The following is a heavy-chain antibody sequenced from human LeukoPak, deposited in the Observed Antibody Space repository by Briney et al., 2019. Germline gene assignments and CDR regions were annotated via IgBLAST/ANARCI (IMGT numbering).Heavy chain of an antibody. CDR2: ISTYNGNT. J-gene: IGHJ1*01. Sequence: ASVTVSFKSSAYTFTSYCISWVRQAPGQGLEWMGWISTYNGNTNYAQKLQGRVTMTTDTSTSTAYMELRSLRSDDTAVYYCARDLEDIVVVPAAIVYFQHWGQGTLVTVSS. CDR1: AYTFTSYC. V-gene: IGHV1-18*01. D-gene: IGHD2-2*02. CDR3: ARDLEDIVVVPAAIVYFQH.